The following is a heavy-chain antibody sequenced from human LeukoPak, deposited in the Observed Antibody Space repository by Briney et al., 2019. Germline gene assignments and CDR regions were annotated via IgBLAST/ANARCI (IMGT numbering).Heavy chain of an antibody. Sequence: GGSLRLSCAASGFSFSTYAMSWALQAPGKGLEWVSGISGSGETSYYAASVKGRLTISRGNSNNTLYLQMTSLRADDTAVYYCVRRGSGSSSPFAYWGQGALVIVSS. V-gene: IGHV3-23*01. CDR2: ISGSGETS. D-gene: IGHD6-6*01. CDR1: GFSFSTYA. CDR3: VRRGSGSSSPFAY. J-gene: IGHJ4*02.